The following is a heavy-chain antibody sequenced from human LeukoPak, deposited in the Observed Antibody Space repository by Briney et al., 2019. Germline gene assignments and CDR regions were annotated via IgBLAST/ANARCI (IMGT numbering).Heavy chain of an antibody. Sequence: GGSLRLSCEASGFTFSYAWMSWVRQAPGKGLEWVGRIKSKTDGGTRDYAAPVKGRFAISRDDSKNTLYLQMNSLKTEDTAVYYCTTDWLTDYDFWSGYYQKYYFDYWGQGTLVTVSS. CDR3: TTDWLTDYDFWSGYYQKYYFDY. CDR2: IKSKTDGGTR. D-gene: IGHD3-3*01. CDR1: GFTFSYAW. V-gene: IGHV3-15*01. J-gene: IGHJ4*02.